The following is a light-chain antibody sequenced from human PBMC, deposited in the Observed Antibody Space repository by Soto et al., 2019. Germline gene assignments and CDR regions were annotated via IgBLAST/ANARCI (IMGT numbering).Light chain of an antibody. V-gene: IGKV3-20*01. Sequence: EIVLTQSPGTLSLSPGERATLSCRASESISNSYLAWYQQKPGQAPRVLIYVASTRATGIPARFSGSGSGTDFTLSISRVEHEDFAVYYCQQYGTSPWTFGQGTKVEIK. CDR1: ESISNSY. CDR2: VAS. CDR3: QQYGTSPWT. J-gene: IGKJ1*01.